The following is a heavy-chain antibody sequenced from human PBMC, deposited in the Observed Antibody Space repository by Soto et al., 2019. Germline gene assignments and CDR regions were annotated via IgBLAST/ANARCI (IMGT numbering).Heavy chain of an antibody. J-gene: IGHJ5*02. CDR3: AIDSPRCSGGSCYSPYWFDP. CDR2: IIPIFGTA. Sequence: SVKVSCKASGGTFSSYAISWVRQAPGQGLEWMGGIIPIFGTANYAQKFQGRVTITADESTSTAYMELSSLRSEDTAVYYCAIDSPRCSGGSCYSPYWFDPWGQGTLVTVSS. D-gene: IGHD2-15*01. V-gene: IGHV1-69*13. CDR1: GGTFSSYA.